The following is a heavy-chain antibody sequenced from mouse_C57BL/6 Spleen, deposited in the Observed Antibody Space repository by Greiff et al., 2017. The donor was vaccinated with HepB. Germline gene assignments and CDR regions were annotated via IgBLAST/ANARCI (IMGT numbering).Heavy chain of an antibody. CDR1: GYTFTSYW. D-gene: IGHD4-1*01. J-gene: IGHJ2*01. CDR3: ARDWDGGYFDY. Sequence: VQLQQPGAELVKPGASVKLSCKASGYTFTSYWMHWVKQRPGQGLEWIGMIHPNSGSTNYNEKFKSKATLTVDKSSSTAYMQLSSLTSEDSAVYYCARDWDGGYFDYWGQGTTLTVSS. V-gene: IGHV1-64*01. CDR2: IHPNSGST.